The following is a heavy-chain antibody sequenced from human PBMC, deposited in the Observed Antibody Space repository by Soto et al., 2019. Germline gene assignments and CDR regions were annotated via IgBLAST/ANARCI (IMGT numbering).Heavy chain of an antibody. CDR2: IIPIFGTA. D-gene: IGHD3-22*01. J-gene: IGHJ6*02. CDR3: VSLYYDSSGYYYAADYYYGMDV. CDR1: GGTFSSYA. V-gene: IGHV1-69*01. Sequence: QVQLVQSGAEVKKPGSSVKVSCKASGGTFSSYAISWVRQAPGQGLEWMGGIIPIFGTANYAQKFQGRVTITADEYTSTAYMELSSLSSEDTAVYYCVSLYYDSSGYYYAADYYYGMDVWGQGTTVTVSS.